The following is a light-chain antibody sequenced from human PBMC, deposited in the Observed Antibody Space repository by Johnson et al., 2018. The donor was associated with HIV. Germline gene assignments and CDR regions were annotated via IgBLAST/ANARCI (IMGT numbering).Light chain of an antibody. V-gene: IGLV1-51*01. J-gene: IGLJ1*01. CDR2: DND. CDR1: SSNIGNNY. CDR3: GTWDSSLSGV. Sequence: QSVLTQPPSVSVAPGQKVTISCSGSSSNIGNNYVSWYQQLPGTAPKLLIYDNDKRPSGIPDRFSGSKSGTSATLGITGLPTGDEADYYCGTWDSSLSGVFGTGTKVTVL.